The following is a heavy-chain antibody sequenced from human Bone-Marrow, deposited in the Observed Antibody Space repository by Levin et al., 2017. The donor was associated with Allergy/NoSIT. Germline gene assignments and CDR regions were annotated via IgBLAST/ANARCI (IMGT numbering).Heavy chain of an antibody. J-gene: IGHJ4*02. CDR3: ARDPEGALYDY. CDR2: IRADNGNT. Sequence: GASVKVSCKPSGYTFISYGISWVRQAPGQGLEWVGWIRADNGNTIHAQKLQGRLTLTTDTSTSTAYMELRSLRSDDTAIYYCARDPEGALYDYWGQGSLVTVSS. V-gene: IGHV1-18*01. D-gene: IGHD1-26*01. CDR1: GYTFISYG.